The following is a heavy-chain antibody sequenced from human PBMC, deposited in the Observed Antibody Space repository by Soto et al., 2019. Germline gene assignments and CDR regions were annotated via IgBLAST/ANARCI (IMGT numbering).Heavy chain of an antibody. D-gene: IGHD2-2*01. CDR1: GGSISSGGYY. J-gene: IGHJ5*02. Sequence: QVQLQESGPGLVKPSQTLSLTCTVSGGSISSGGYYWSWIRQHPGKGLEWLGYIYYSGSTYYNPSLKSRVTISVDTSKTRFSRKLSSVTAADTAVYYCALRRIVVVPAANNWFDPWGQGTLVTVSS. CDR2: IYYSGST. CDR3: ALRRIVVVPAANNWFDP. V-gene: IGHV4-31*03.